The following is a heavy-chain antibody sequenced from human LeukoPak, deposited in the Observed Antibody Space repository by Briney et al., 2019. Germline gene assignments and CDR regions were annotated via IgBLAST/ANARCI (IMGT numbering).Heavy chain of an antibody. Sequence: ASVKVSCKASGGTFSSYAISWVRQAPGQGLEWMGWINPNSGGTNYAQKFQGRVTMTRDTSISTAYMELSRLRSDDTAVYYCASDLEAFHMDVWGKGTTVTVSS. CDR3: ASDLEAFHMDV. V-gene: IGHV1-2*02. CDR1: GGTFSSYA. CDR2: INPNSGGT. J-gene: IGHJ6*03.